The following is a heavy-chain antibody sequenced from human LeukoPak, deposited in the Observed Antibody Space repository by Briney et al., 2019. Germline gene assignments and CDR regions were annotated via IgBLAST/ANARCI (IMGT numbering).Heavy chain of an antibody. CDR3: ARGRISFWSGYPDV. CDR1: GFTFSNFA. Sequence: PGRSLRLSCSASGFTFSNFALHWVRQAPGMGLEWVAAISYDGSSKYYADSVKGRFTISRDNSKNTLYLQMNSLRAEDTAVYYCARGRISFWSGYPDVWGQGTTVTVSS. CDR2: ISYDGSSK. D-gene: IGHD3-3*01. J-gene: IGHJ6*02. V-gene: IGHV3-30-3*01.